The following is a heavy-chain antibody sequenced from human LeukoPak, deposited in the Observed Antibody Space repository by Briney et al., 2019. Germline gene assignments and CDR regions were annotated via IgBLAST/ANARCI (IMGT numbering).Heavy chain of an antibody. J-gene: IGHJ4*02. D-gene: IGHD3-16*01. V-gene: IGHV3-30*03. Sequence: GRSLRLSCAASGFTFSSYGMHWVRQAPGKGLEWVAVISYDGSNKYYADSVKGRFTISRDNSKNTLYLQMNSLRAEDTAVYYCARDKGGSMGNYFDYWGQGTLVTVSS. CDR2: ISYDGSNK. CDR1: GFTFSSYG. CDR3: ARDKGGSMGNYFDY.